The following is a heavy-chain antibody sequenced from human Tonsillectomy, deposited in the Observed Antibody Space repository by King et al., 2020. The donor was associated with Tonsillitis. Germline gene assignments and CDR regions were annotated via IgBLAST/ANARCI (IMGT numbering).Heavy chain of an antibody. V-gene: IGHV3-30*03. CDR3: ARDSGDGYRGGMDV. CDR2: ISYDGSNK. Sequence: VQLVESGGDVVQPGRSLRLSCAASGFTFSSYGMNWVRQAPGKGLEWVAVISYDGSNKYYAAPVKGRFTISRDNSKNTLYMQMNSLRAEDTAVYYFARDSGDGYRGGMDVCGQGATVTVS. J-gene: IGHJ6*02. D-gene: IGHD5-24*01. CDR1: GFTFSSYG.